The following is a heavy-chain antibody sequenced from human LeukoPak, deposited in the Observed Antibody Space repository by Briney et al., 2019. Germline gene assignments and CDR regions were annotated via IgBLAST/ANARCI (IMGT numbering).Heavy chain of an antibody. CDR2: ISFDESKQ. J-gene: IGHJ4*02. Sequence: GGSLRFSCAACGFTFSSYGTHWVRQAPGKGLEWVAVISFDESKQYYADSVNGRFTISRDNSKSTLYLQMNSLRAEDTAVYYCAKERVTQQPDYWGQGTLVIVSS. CDR3: AKERVTQQPDY. D-gene: IGHD1/OR15-1a*01. V-gene: IGHV3-30*18. CDR1: GFTFSSYG.